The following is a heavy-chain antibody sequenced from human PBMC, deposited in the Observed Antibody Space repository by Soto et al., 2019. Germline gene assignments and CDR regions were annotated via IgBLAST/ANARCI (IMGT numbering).Heavy chain of an antibody. J-gene: IGHJ4*02. D-gene: IGHD2-15*01. CDR3: ATGGYCSGGSCYSGYFDY. Sequence: QVQLVQSGAEVKKPGSSVKVSCKASGGTFSSYAISWVRQAPGQGLEWMGGIIPIFGTANYAQKFQVRVTITADESTSTACMDLSSLRSEDTAVYYCATGGYCSGGSCYSGYFDYWGQGTLVTVSS. V-gene: IGHV1-69*01. CDR2: IIPIFGTA. CDR1: GGTFSSYA.